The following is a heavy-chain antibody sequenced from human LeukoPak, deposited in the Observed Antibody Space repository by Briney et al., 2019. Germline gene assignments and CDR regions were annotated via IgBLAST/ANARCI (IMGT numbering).Heavy chain of an antibody. Sequence: KPSETLSLTCTVSGPSIRPYRWSWIRQPPGKGLEWIGYAFYSVSPTYNPSLKSRLTISIERFANRFSLQLRSVTAADTAVYFCARHRPDLHGDFDFWGQGLLVAVSS. D-gene: IGHD3-10*01. V-gene: IGHV4-59*08. CDR3: ARHRPDLHGDFDF. CDR2: AFYSVSP. CDR1: GPSIRPYR. J-gene: IGHJ4*02.